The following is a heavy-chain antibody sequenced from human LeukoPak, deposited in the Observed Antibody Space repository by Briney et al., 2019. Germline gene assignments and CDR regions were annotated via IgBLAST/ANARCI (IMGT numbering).Heavy chain of an antibody. CDR2: INHSGST. Sequence: SETLSLTCAVYGGSFSGYYWSWIRQPPGKGLEWIGEINHSGSTNYNPSLKSRVTISVDTSKNQFSLKLSSVTAADTAVYYCARGLGLRYFDWLLLGAHNWFDPWGQGTLVTVSS. CDR1: GGSFSGYY. D-gene: IGHD3-9*01. V-gene: IGHV4-34*01. CDR3: ARGLGLRYFDWLLLGAHNWFDP. J-gene: IGHJ5*02.